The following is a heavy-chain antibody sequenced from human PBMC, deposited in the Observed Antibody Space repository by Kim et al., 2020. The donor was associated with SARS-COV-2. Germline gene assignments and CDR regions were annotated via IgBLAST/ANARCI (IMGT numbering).Heavy chain of an antibody. Sequence: SEKYYADSVKGRFTISRDNAKNSLYLQMNSLRAEDTALYYCARDKTGASWGQGTLVTVSS. V-gene: IGHV3-7*01. CDR3: ARDKTGAS. CDR2: SEK. J-gene: IGHJ4*02. D-gene: IGHD3-16*01.